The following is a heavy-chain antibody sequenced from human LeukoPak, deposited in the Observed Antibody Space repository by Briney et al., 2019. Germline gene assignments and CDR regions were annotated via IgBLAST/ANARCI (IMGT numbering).Heavy chain of an antibody. CDR3: ARDLRYFDWLFASLDY. D-gene: IGHD3-9*01. J-gene: IGHJ4*02. V-gene: IGHV1-46*01. Sequence: ASVKVSCKASGYTFTIYYMHWVRQAPGQGLEWMGIINPSGGSTSYAQKFQGRVTMTRDTSTSTVYMELSSLRSEDTAVYYCARDLRYFDWLFASLDYWGQGTLVTVSS. CDR1: GYTFTIYY. CDR2: INPSGGST.